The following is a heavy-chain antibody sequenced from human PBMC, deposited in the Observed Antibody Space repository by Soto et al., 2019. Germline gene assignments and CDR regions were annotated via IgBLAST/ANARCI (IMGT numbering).Heavy chain of an antibody. V-gene: IGHV1-2*02. CDR1: GYSFTGYC. D-gene: IGHD1-26*01. CDR2: INPNIGGT. Sequence: ASVKVSCKASGYSFTGYCMHWVRQAPGQGLEWMGWINPNIGGTNYAQKFQGRVTMTRDTSISTAYMELSRLRSDDTPVYYCARTRDVATPGDWFDPWGQGPLVTVSS. J-gene: IGHJ5*02. CDR3: ARTRDVATPGDWFDP.